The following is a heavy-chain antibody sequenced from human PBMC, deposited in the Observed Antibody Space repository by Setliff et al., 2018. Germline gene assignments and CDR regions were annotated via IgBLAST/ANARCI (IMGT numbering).Heavy chain of an antibody. V-gene: IGHV4-59*01. D-gene: IGHD3-3*01. CDR2: IQKSGST. CDR3: ARLSWNGLRYYGLDV. Sequence: PSETLSLTCNVSGVSISSYYWSWIRQPPGKGLESIGYIQKSGSTNYNPSLMSRVSISVDTSKNQFSLKSRSVTAADTAVYYCARLSWNGLRYYGLDVWGQGTTVTVSS. J-gene: IGHJ6*02. CDR1: GVSISSYY.